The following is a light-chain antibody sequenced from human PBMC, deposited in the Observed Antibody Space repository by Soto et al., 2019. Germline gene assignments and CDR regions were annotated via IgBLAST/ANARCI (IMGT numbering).Light chain of an antibody. V-gene: IGKV3-15*01. Sequence: IVVTQSPATLSVSPGERATLSCRASQSVSSNFAWYQQKPGQAPRLLIYGASTRATGVPARFSGSGSGTEFTLTISSLQSEDFAVYYCQQYNNWLTFGGGTKVEIK. CDR2: GAS. CDR3: QQYNNWLT. CDR1: QSVSSN. J-gene: IGKJ4*01.